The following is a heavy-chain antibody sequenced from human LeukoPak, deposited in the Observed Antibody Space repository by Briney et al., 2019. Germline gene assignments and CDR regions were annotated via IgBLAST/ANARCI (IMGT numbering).Heavy chain of an antibody. J-gene: IGHJ4*02. V-gene: IGHV4-4*07. CDR2: IYTSGST. CDR3: ARDVVLTGYYFDY. D-gene: IGHD3-9*01. CDR1: GDSISTFY. Sequence: SGTPSLTCTVSGDSISTFYWSWIRQPAGKGLEWIGRIYTSGSTNYNPSLKSRVTMSVDASKNQFSLKLSSVTAADTAVYYCARDVVLTGYYFDYWGQGILVTVSS.